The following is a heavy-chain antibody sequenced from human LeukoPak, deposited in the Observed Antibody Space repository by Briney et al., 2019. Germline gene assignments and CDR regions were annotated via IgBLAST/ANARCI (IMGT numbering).Heavy chain of an antibody. D-gene: IGHD3-10*01. CDR2: ISSSSSYI. CDR3: ARDRGFTMVRGVIITTVGFDY. Sequence: GGSLRLSCAAPGFTFSSYSMNWVRQAPGKGLEWVSSISSSSSYIYYADSVKGRFTISRDNSKNSLYLQMNSLRAEDTAVYYCARDRGFTMVRGVIITTVGFDYWGQGTLVTVSS. J-gene: IGHJ4*02. CDR1: GFTFSSYS. V-gene: IGHV3-21*01.